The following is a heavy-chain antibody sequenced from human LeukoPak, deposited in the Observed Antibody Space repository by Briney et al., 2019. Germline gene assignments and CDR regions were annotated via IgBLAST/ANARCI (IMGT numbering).Heavy chain of an antibody. V-gene: IGHV3-48*03. D-gene: IGHD6-19*01. CDR1: GFTFSSCE. Sequence: GGSLRLSCAASGFTFSSCEMNWVRQAPGKGLEWVSYISSSGSTIYYADSVKGRFTISRDNAKNTLYLQMNSVRAEDTAVYYCARDNAVTLDYWGQGTLVTVSS. J-gene: IGHJ4*02. CDR2: ISSSGSTI. CDR3: ARDNAVTLDY.